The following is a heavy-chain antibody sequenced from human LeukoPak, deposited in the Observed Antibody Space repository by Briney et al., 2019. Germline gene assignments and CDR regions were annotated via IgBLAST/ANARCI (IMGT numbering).Heavy chain of an antibody. D-gene: IGHD3-22*01. CDR1: GGSISSYY. Sequence: SETLSLTCTVSGGSISSYYWSWIRQPPGKGLEWIGYISYSGSTNYNPSLKSRVAISIDTSMNQFSLKLSSVTAADTAVYCCARLYDSSGYYYGPLDYWGQGTLVTVSS. CDR2: ISYSGST. J-gene: IGHJ4*02. CDR3: ARLYDSSGYYYGPLDY. V-gene: IGHV4-59*08.